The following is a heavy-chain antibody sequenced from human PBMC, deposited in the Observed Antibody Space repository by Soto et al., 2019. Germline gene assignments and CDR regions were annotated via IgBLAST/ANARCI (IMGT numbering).Heavy chain of an antibody. Sequence: GGSLRLSCAASGFTFSRYAMNWVRQAPGRGLQWISGISVSGDNTSYVESVRGRFTVYRDNSKNTLYLQMNNLRAEDTALYYCAKDGKMRTKVWFPAGYGMDVWGQGTTVTVSS. D-gene: IGHD3-10*01. CDR3: AKDGKMRTKVWFPAGYGMDV. CDR2: ISVSGDNT. J-gene: IGHJ6*02. CDR1: GFTFSRYA. V-gene: IGHV3-23*01.